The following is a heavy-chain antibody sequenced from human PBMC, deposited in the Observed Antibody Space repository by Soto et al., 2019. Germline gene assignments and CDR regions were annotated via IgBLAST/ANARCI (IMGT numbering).Heavy chain of an antibody. J-gene: IGHJ4*02. Sequence: PSETLSLTCAVYGGSFSGYYWSWIRQPPGKGLEWIGEINHSGSTNYNPSLKSRVTISVGTSKNQFSLKLSSVTAADTAVYYCARGPLYDILTGNDYWSQGTLVTVSS. D-gene: IGHD3-9*01. CDR2: INHSGST. CDR1: GGSFSGYY. V-gene: IGHV4-34*01. CDR3: ARGPLYDILTGNDY.